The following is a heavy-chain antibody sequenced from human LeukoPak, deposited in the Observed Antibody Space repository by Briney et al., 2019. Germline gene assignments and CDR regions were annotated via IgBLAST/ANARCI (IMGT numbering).Heavy chain of an antibody. D-gene: IGHD3-10*01. V-gene: IGHV2-5*05. J-gene: IGHJ4*02. CDR1: GGSISSYYW. CDR3: ALTWGSGSYSFALADY. Sequence: TLSLTCTVSGGSISSYYWSWIRQPPGKALEWLALIYWDDDKRYGPSLKSRLTITKDTSKDQVVLTMTNMDPVDTATYYCALTWGSGSYSFALADYWGQGTLVTVSS. CDR2: IYWDDDK.